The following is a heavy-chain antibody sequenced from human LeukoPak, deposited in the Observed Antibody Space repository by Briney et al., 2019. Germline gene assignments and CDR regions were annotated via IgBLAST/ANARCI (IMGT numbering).Heavy chain of an antibody. Sequence: ASVKVSCKASGYTFTTYAMNWVRQAPGQGLEWMGWINTNTGNPTYAQGFTGRFVFSLDTSVSTAYLQISSLKTEDTAVYYCAVLSYDSSGYYYPFDYWGQGTLVTVSS. J-gene: IGHJ4*02. CDR1: GYTFTTYA. CDR3: AVLSYDSSGYYYPFDY. CDR2: INTNTGNP. V-gene: IGHV7-4-1*02. D-gene: IGHD3-22*01.